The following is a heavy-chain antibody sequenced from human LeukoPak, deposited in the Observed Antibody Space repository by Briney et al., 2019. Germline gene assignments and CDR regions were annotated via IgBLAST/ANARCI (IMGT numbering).Heavy chain of an antibody. J-gene: IGHJ4*02. CDR2: ISSSGSII. Sequence: GSLRLSCAASGFTFSDYYMSWIRQAPGKGLEWVSYISSSGSIIYYADSVKGRFTISRDNAKNSLYLQMNSLRAEDTAVYYCARDYYYDSSGYPAAFDYWGQGTLVTVSS. D-gene: IGHD3-22*01. V-gene: IGHV3-11*01. CDR3: ARDYYYDSSGYPAAFDY. CDR1: GFTFSDYY.